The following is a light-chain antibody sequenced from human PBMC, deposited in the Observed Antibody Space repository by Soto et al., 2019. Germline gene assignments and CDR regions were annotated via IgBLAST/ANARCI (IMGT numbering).Light chain of an antibody. CDR3: TSYTSSSTYV. V-gene: IGLV2-14*03. CDR1: SSDVGGSDH. Sequence: QSALTQPASVSGSPGQSITVSCTGTSSDVGGSDHVNWYQQHPGKAPKLMIFDVSNRPSGVSTRFSGSNPGNAASLTISGLQDEDEADYYCTSYTSSSTYVFGTGTKLTVL. J-gene: IGLJ1*01. CDR2: DVS.